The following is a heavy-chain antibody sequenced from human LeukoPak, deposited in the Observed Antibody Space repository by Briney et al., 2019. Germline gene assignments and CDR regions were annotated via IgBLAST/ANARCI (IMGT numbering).Heavy chain of an antibody. Sequence: QPGRSLRLSCAASGFTFDDYAMHWVRQAPGKGLEWVSGISWNSGSIGYADSVKGRFTISRDNAKNSLYLQMNSLRAEDTALYYCAKGPHFGDYGSPFDYWGQGTLVTVPS. CDR3: AKGPHFGDYGSPFDY. CDR1: GFTFDDYA. D-gene: IGHD4-17*01. CDR2: ISWNSGSI. V-gene: IGHV3-9*01. J-gene: IGHJ4*02.